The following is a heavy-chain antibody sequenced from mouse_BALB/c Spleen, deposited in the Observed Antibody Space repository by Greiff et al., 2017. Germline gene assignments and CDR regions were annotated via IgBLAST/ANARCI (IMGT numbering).Heavy chain of an antibody. CDR3: ARSYGNSPAY. CDR2: INPGSGGT. J-gene: IGHJ3*01. V-gene: IGHV1-54*01. CDR1: GYAFTNYL. D-gene: IGHD2-1*01. Sequence: QVQLQQSGAELVRPGTSVKVSCKASGYAFTNYLIEWVKQRPGQGLEWIGVINPGSGGTNYTEKFKGKATLTADKSSSTAYMQLSSLTSDDSAVYFCARSYGNSPAYWGQGTLVTVSA.